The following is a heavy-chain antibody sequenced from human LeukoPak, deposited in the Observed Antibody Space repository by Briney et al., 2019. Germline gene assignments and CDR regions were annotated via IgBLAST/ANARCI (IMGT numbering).Heavy chain of an antibody. J-gene: IGHJ4*02. CDR3: ALSSSGWYGMNFDY. V-gene: IGHV1-69*05. D-gene: IGHD6-19*01. CDR1: GGTFSSYA. CDR2: IIPIFGTA. Sequence: SVKVSCKASGGTFSSYAISWVRQAPGQGLEWMGGIIPIFGTANYAQKFQGRVTITTDESTSTAYMELSSLRSEDTAVYYCALSSSGWYGMNFDYWGQGTLVTVSS.